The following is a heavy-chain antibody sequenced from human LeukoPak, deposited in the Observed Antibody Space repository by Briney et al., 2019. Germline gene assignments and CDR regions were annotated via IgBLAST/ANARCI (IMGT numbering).Heavy chain of an antibody. CDR1: GFTFSSYW. D-gene: IGHD6-19*01. CDR2: INSDGSST. CDR3: TRAPFGSGAEDNWFDP. J-gene: IGHJ5*02. Sequence: PGGSLRLSCAASGFTFSSYWMHWVRQAPGKGLVWVSRINSDGSSTSYADSVKGRFTISRDNAKNTLYLQMNSLRAEDTAVYYCTRAPFGSGAEDNWFDPWGQGTLVTVSS. V-gene: IGHV3-74*01.